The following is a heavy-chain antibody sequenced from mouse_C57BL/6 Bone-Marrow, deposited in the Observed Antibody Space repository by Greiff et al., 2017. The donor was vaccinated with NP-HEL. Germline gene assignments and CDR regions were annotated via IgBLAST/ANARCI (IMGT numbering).Heavy chain of an antibody. CDR2: IYPGSGNT. D-gene: IGHD3-1*01. J-gene: IGHJ1*03. V-gene: IGHV1-66*01. Sequence: QVQLKESGPELVKPGASVKISCKASGYSFTSYYIHWVKQRPGQGLEWIGWIYPGSGNTKYNEKFKGKATLTADTSSSTAYMQLSSLTSEDSAVYYCARPGHWYFDVWGTGTTVTVSS. CDR3: ARPGHWYFDV. CDR1: GYSFTSYY.